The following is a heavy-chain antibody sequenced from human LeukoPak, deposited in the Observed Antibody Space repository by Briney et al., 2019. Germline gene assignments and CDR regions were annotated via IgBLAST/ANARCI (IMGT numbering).Heavy chain of an antibody. CDR1: GYSFTSYW. J-gene: IGHJ5*02. CDR2: IYPGDSDT. V-gene: IGHV5-51*01. D-gene: IGHD5-18*01. Sequence: GESLKISCKGFGYSFTSYWIGWVRQMPGKGLEWMGIIYPGDSDTRYSPSFQGQVTISADKSISTAYLQWSSLKASDTAMYYCARRDLGYSYDRLGDWFDPWGQGTLVTVSS. CDR3: ARRDLGYSYDRLGDWFDP.